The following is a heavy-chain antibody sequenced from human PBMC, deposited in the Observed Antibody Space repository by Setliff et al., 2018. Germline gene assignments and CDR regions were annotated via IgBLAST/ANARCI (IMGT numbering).Heavy chain of an antibody. CDR3: ASLPYYDSSGYSLSYY. J-gene: IGHJ4*02. CDR2: IYYSGST. V-gene: IGHV4-39*01. Sequence: PSETLSLTCTVSGGSISSSSYYWGWIRQPPGKGLEWIGSIYYSGSTYYNPSLKSRVTISVDTSKNQFSLKLSSVTAADTAVYYCASLPYYDSSGYSLSYYWGQGTRVTVSS. D-gene: IGHD3-22*01. CDR1: GGSISSSSYY.